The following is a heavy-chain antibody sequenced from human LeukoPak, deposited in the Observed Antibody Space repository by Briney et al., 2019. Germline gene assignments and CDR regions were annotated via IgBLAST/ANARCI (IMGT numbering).Heavy chain of an antibody. CDR1: GYTFTSYY. CDR3: ASQWTRPAGYGMDV. CDR2: INPSGGST. D-gene: IGHD6-19*01. J-gene: IGHJ6*02. Sequence: GASVKVSCKASGYTFTSYYMHWVRQAPGQGLEWMGIINPSGGSTSYAQKFQGRVTMTRDTSTSTVYMELSSLRSEDTALFYCASQWTRPAGYGMDVWGQGTTVTVSS. V-gene: IGHV1-46*01.